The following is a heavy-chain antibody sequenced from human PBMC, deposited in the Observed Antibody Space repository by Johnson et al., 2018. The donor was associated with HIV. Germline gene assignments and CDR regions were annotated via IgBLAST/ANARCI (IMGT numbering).Heavy chain of an antibody. D-gene: IGHD1-1*01. J-gene: IGHJ3*02. CDR1: GFTLSNYD. Sequence: VQLVESGGGLVQPGGSLRLSCAASGFTLSNYDMHWVRQATGKGLEWVSVIGTAGDTYYPGSVKGRFTISRKNARNSLYLQMNSLRAEDTAVDHCARDFQGMEAFDIWGQGTTVTVSS. CDR2: IGTAGDT. CDR3: ARDFQGMEAFDI. V-gene: IGHV3-13*01.